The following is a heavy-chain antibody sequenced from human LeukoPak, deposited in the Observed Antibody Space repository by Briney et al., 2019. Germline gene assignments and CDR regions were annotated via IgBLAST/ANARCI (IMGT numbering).Heavy chain of an antibody. CDR2: ITTSDGNT. Sequence: GGSLRLSCAASGFTFSSYTMSWVRQAPGKGLEWVSTITTSDGNTYYADSVKGRFTVSRDNSKNTLFPQMNSLRAEDTAVYYCAKDGGLWVSAHWGDSWGRGTLVTVSS. J-gene: IGHJ4*02. CDR1: GFTFSSYT. V-gene: IGHV3-23*01. CDR3: AKDGGLWVSAHWGDS. D-gene: IGHD7-27*01.